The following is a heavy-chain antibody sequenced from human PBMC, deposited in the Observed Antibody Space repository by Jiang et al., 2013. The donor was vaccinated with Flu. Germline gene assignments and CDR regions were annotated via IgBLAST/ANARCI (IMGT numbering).Heavy chain of an antibody. D-gene: IGHD4-17*01. CDR1: IHLSNYW. V-gene: IGHV3-7*01. CDR2: IKRDGSEK. J-gene: IGHJ2*01. CDR3: AKTPTVTTTWYFDL. Sequence: LESGEAWSSLGVPETLLCSLWIHLSNYWMNWVRQAPGKGLEWVANIKRDGSEKYYVDSVKGRFTISRDNAKNSLYLQMNSLRAEDTAVYYCAKTPTVTTTWYFDLWGRGTLVTVSS.